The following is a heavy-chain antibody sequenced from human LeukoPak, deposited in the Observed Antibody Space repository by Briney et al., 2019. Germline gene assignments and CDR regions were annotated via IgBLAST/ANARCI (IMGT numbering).Heavy chain of an antibody. CDR3: ARDEQQLVH. Sequence: PSETLSLTCAVYGGSFSGYYWSWIRQPPGKGLEWIGEINHSGSTNYNPSLKSRVTISVDTSKNQFSLKLSSVTAADTAVYYCARDEQQLVHWGQGTLVTVSS. D-gene: IGHD6-13*01. J-gene: IGHJ4*02. CDR2: INHSGST. CDR1: GGSFSGYY. V-gene: IGHV4-34*01.